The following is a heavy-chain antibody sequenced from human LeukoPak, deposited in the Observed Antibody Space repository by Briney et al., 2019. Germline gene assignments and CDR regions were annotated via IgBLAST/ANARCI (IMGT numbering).Heavy chain of an antibody. V-gene: IGHV3-48*01. Sequence: PGGSLRPSCAASGFTFSSYSMNWVRQAPGKGLEWVSYISSSSSTIYYADSVKGRFTISRDNAKNSLYLQMNSLRAEDTAVYYCARDLLYYDSSGYYDYWGQGTLVTVSS. CDR1: GFTFSSYS. CDR2: ISSSSSTI. CDR3: ARDLLYYDSSGYYDY. J-gene: IGHJ4*02. D-gene: IGHD3-22*01.